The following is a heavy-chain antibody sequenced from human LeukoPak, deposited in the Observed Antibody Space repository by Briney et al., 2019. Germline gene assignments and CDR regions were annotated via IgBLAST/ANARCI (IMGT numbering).Heavy chain of an antibody. J-gene: IGHJ4*02. CDR2: ISNSGDRT. Sequence: GGSLRLSCAPSGFTFSSYAMNWVRQAPGKGLEWVSTISNSGDRTYYADSVKGRFTISRDNSKNTLYLQMNSLRTEDTAVYYCAKDFVPRGGSYFPGFDYWGQGTLVIVSS. CDR3: AKDFVPRGGSYFPGFDY. V-gene: IGHV3-23*01. CDR1: GFTFSSYA. D-gene: IGHD1-26*01.